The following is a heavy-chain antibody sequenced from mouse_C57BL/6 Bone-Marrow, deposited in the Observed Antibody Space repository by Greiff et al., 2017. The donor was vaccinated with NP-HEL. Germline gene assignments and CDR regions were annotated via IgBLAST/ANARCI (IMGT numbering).Heavy chain of an antibody. Sequence: EVMLVESGGGLVQPGGSMKLSCVASGFTFSNYWMNWVRQSPEKGLEWVAQIRLKSDNYATHYAESVKGRFTISRDDSKSSVYLQMNNLRAEDAGMYYCTDAYYGSSYWGQGTTLTVSS. D-gene: IGHD1-1*01. V-gene: IGHV6-3*01. J-gene: IGHJ2*01. CDR1: GFTFSNYW. CDR3: TDAYYGSSY. CDR2: IRLKSDNYAT.